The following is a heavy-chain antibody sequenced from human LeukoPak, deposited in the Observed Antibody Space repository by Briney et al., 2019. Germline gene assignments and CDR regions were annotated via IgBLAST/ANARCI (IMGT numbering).Heavy chain of an antibody. J-gene: IGHJ4*02. D-gene: IGHD3-10*01. CDR3: ARDIMVRGVWSDY. CDR2: IYYSGST. Sequence: SETLSLTCTVSGGSVSSGSYYWSWIRQPPGKGLVWIGYIYYSGSTNYNPSLKSRVTISVDTSKNQFSLKLSSVTAADTAVYYCARDIMVRGVWSDYWGQGTLVTVSS. CDR1: GGSVSSGSYY. V-gene: IGHV4-61*01.